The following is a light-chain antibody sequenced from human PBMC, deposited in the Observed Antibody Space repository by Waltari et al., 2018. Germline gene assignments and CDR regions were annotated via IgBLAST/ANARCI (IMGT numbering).Light chain of an antibody. Sequence: QSVLTQPPSASGTPGQRVTISCSGSGSNIANNPVNWFQQLPRTAPKLLIYNNNQRPPGAPGRVSGSKSGPSASLAVSGLQSEDEADYYCAAWDDSLNGPTFGQGT. CDR2: NNN. CDR1: GSNIANNP. V-gene: IGLV1-44*01. J-gene: IGLJ3*02. CDR3: AAWDDSLNGPT.